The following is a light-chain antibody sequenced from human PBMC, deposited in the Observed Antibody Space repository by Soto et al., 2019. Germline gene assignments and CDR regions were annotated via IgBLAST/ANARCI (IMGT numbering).Light chain of an antibody. J-gene: IGLJ2*01. Sequence: QSVLTQPPSASGTPGQRVTISCSGSSSNIGSNYVYWYQQLPGTAPKLLIYRNNQRPSGVPDRFSGSKSGTSASLAISGLRSAEEADYYCAAWDDSLSGVVFGGGTQLTVL. CDR2: RNN. CDR3: AAWDDSLSGVV. CDR1: SSNIGSNY. V-gene: IGLV1-47*01.